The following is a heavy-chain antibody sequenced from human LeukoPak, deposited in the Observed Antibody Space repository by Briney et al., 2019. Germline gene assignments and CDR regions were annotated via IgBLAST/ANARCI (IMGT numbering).Heavy chain of an antibody. Sequence: GASVKVSCKASGYTFTGYYMHWVRQAPGQRLEWMGWINPNSGGTNYAQEFQGRVTMTRDTSISTAYMELSRLRSDDTAVYYCARVVVGDSSSYYFDYWSQGTLVTVSS. CDR3: ARVVVGDSSSYYFDY. J-gene: IGHJ4*02. CDR1: GYTFTGYY. CDR2: INPNSGGT. D-gene: IGHD6-6*01. V-gene: IGHV1-2*02.